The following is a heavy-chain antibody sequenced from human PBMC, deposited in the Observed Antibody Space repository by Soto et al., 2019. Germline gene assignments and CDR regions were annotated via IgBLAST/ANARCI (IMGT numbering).Heavy chain of an antibody. J-gene: IGHJ3*02. D-gene: IGHD2-15*01. Sequence: GESLKISCKGSGFSFTTYWIAWVRQMPGKGLEWMGIIYPGDSDTRYGPSFQGQVTISADKSISTAYLQWSSLKASDTAMYYCGYCSGGGMNGFDIWGQGTMVTVSS. V-gene: IGHV5-51*01. CDR2: IYPGDSDT. CDR3: GYCSGGGMNGFDI. CDR1: GFSFTTYW.